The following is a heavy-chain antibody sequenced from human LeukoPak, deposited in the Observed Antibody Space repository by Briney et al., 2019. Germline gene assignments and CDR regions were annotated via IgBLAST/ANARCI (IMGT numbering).Heavy chain of an antibody. CDR1: GFTFSSYG. J-gene: IGHJ3*02. CDR2: IKPDGTQI. V-gene: IGHV3-7*04. D-gene: IGHD3-22*01. Sequence: PGRSLRLSCAASGFTFSSYGMHWVRQAPGKGLEWVAAIKPDGTQIYSVDSVKGRFTISRDNATNSLSLQLDNLRVEDTAVYFCARGDDGSVYRPFRMWGQGTTATVSS. CDR3: ARGDDGSVYRPFRM.